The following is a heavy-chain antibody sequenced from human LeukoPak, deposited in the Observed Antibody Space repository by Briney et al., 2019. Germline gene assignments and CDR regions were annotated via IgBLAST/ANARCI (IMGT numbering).Heavy chain of an antibody. D-gene: IGHD1-26*01. CDR3: ARDAQSFSGSYPFDY. V-gene: IGHV1-18*01. J-gene: IGHJ4*02. CDR2: ISAYNGKT. Sequence: ASVTVSFTSSVYTFTIYGISWVRQAPGQGREWMGWISAYNGKTNYAHKLQGRVTITTDTSTSTPYIELRSLRSDDTAVYYCARDAQSFSGSYPFDYWGQGTLVTVSS. CDR1: VYTFTIYG.